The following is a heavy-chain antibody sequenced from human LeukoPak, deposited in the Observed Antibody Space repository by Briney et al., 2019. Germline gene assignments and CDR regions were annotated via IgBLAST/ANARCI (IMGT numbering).Heavy chain of an antibody. CDR2: ISGYNRKT. CDR3: ARVRDFYDNSAYLSNFDS. V-gene: IGHV1-18*01. CDR1: GYTFTACY. Sequence: ASVKVSCKASGYTFTACYISWVRQAPGQGLEWMGWISGYNRKTNYAQNLQGRVTMTTDTSTSTAYMELRSLRSDDTAVYYCARVRDFYDNSAYLSNFDSWGQGTLVTVSS. D-gene: IGHD3-22*01. J-gene: IGHJ4*02.